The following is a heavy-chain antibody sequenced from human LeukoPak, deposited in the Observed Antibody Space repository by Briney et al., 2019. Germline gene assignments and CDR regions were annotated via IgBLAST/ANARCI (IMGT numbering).Heavy chain of an antibody. V-gene: IGHV5-10-1*01. CDR2: IDPSDSYT. J-gene: IGHJ3*02. CDR1: GYSFTSYW. Sequence: RGESLKISCKGSGYSFTSYWISWVCPMPGKGLEWMGTIDPSDSYTIYSPSFQGHVTISADKSISSAYLQWSSLKASDTSMYYCARHDGYCSTTSSSTHDAFEIWGQGTVVTVSS. D-gene: IGHD2-2*03. CDR3: ARHDGYCSTTSSSTHDAFEI.